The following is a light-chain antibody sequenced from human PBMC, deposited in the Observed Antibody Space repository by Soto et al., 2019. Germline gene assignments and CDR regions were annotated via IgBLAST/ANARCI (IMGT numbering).Light chain of an antibody. CDR2: GAS. CDR1: QSVSSSY. CDR3: QQYGDSPRT. V-gene: IGKV3-20*01. J-gene: IGKJ1*01. Sequence: EIVLTQSPGTLSLSPGERATLSCRASQSVSSSYLAWYQQKPGQAPRLLIYGASSRATGIPDRFSGSGSGTDFTLTISRLEPEFFAVYYCQQYGDSPRTFGQGTKV.